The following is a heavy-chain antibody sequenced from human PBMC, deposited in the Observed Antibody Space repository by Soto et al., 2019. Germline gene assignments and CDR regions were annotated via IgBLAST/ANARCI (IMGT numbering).Heavy chain of an antibody. J-gene: IGHJ6*03. Sequence: GESLKISCKGSGYSFTSYWIGWVRQMPGKGLEWMGIIYPGDSDTRYSPSFQGQVTISADKSISTAYLQWSSLKASDTAMYYCARLDLSNHPYYYYYMDVWGKGTTLTVSS. CDR2: IYPGDSDT. D-gene: IGHD4-4*01. CDR1: GYSFTSYW. CDR3: ARLDLSNHPYYYYYMDV. V-gene: IGHV5-51*01.